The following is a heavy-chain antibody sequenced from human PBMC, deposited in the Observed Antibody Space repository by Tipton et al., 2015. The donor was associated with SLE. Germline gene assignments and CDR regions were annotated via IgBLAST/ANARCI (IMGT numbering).Heavy chain of an antibody. J-gene: IGHJ6*03. V-gene: IGHV3-23*01. CDR3: AKESPDYYYMDV. CDR2: ITNSGGVT. Sequence: SLRLSYAASGFTFSSYAMHWVRQTPGKGLEWVSAITNSGGVTNYAESVKGRFTISRDNSKNTLYLQMNSLRAEDTAVYYCAKESPDYYYMDVWGKGTTVTVSS. CDR1: GFTFSSYA.